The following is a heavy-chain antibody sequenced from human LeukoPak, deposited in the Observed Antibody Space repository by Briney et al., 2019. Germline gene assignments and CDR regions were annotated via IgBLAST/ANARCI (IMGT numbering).Heavy chain of an antibody. Sequence: SETLSLTCAVSGDSISTTNYYWGWIRQPPGKGLEWIGEINHSGSTNYNPSLKSRVTISVDTSKNQFSLKLSSVTAADTAVYYCAAPKSIAARPGLYYWGQGTLVTVSS. CDR3: AAPKSIAARPGLYY. V-gene: IGHV4-39*07. D-gene: IGHD6-6*01. J-gene: IGHJ4*02. CDR1: GDSISTTNYY. CDR2: INHSGST.